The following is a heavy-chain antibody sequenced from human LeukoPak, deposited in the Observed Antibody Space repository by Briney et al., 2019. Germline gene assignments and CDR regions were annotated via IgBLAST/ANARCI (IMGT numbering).Heavy chain of an antibody. CDR3: ASGSRHTWMLAFVL. V-gene: IGHV3-11*01. CDR1: GFTFRDYY. CDR2: INRWRTI. J-gene: IGHJ1*01. Sequence: GGSVRLSCGVSGFTFRDYYMRWMRQAPGRGGGGVSYINRWRTIYLAASVKGRFTISRDNPKKSPVLPKNNLRAQDTDGVLCASGSRHTWMLAFVLWGQNTLVPLSS. D-gene: IGHD3-16*01.